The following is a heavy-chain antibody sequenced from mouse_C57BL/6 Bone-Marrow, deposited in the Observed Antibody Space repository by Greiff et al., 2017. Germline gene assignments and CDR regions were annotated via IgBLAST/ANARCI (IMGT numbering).Heavy chain of an antibody. J-gene: IGHJ4*01. Sequence: EVMLVESGGGLVQPGGSLSLSCAASGFTFTDYYMSWVRQPPGKALEWLGFIRNKANGYTTEYSASVKGRFTISRDNSQSILYLQMNALRAEDSATYYCASGDHYAMDYWGQGTSVTVSS. CDR1: GFTFTDYY. CDR2: IRNKANGYTT. CDR3: ASGDHYAMDY. V-gene: IGHV7-3*01.